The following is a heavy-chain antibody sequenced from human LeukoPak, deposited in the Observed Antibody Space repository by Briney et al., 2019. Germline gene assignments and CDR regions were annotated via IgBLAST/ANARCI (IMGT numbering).Heavy chain of an antibody. CDR3: ARKYGSAPNWFDP. CDR1: GGSFSGYY. J-gene: IGHJ5*02. Sequence: SGTLSLTCAVYGGSFSGYYWSWIRQPPGKGLEWIGEINHSGSTNYSPSLKSRVTISVDTSKNQFSLKLSSVTAADTAVYYCARKYGSAPNWFDPWGQGTLVTVSS. D-gene: IGHD3-10*01. V-gene: IGHV4-34*01. CDR2: INHSGST.